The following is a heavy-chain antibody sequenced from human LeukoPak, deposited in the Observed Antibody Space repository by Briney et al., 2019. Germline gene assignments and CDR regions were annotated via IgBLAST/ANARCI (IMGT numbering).Heavy chain of an antibody. Sequence: AASVKVSCKASGYTFTRYGFSWVRQAPGQGLEWMGWISGYNGNTHYAQRFQGRVTMTTDTSTSTAYMELRSLRSDDTDMYDCASWVGASYNDYWGQGTLVTVSS. J-gene: IGHJ4*02. D-gene: IGHD1-26*01. CDR2: ISGYNGNT. CDR3: ASWVGASYNDY. CDR1: GYTFTRYG. V-gene: IGHV1-18*01.